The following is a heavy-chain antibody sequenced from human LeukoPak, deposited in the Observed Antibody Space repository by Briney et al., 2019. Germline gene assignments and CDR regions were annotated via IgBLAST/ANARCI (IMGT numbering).Heavy chain of an antibody. CDR1: GGSFSGYY. Sequence: PSETLSLTCAVYGGSFSGYYWSWIRQPPGKGLEWIGEINHSGSTNYNPSLKSRVTISVDTSKNQFSLKLSSVTAADTAVYYCAYNSGSWRDYWGQGTLVTVSS. CDR3: AYNSGSWRDY. CDR2: INHSGST. V-gene: IGHV4-34*01. J-gene: IGHJ4*02. D-gene: IGHD3-10*01.